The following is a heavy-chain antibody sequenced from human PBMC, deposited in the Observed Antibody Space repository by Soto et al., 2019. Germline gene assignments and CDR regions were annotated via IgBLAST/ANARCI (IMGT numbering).Heavy chain of an antibody. CDR2: INHSGST. V-gene: IGHV4-34*01. D-gene: IGHD2-15*01. CDR1: GGSFSGYY. CDR3: ARAAPRYCSGGSCYSGRGY. Sequence: SETLSLTCAVYGGSFSGYYWSWIRQPPGKGLEWIGEINHSGSTNYNPSLKSRVTISVDTSKNQFSLKLSSVTAADTAVYYCARAAPRYCSGGSCYSGRGYWGQGILVTVSS. J-gene: IGHJ4*02.